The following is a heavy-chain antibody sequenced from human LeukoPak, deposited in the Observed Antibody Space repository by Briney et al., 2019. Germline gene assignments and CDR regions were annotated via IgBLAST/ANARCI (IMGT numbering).Heavy chain of an antibody. CDR2: INHSGST. D-gene: IGHD4-17*01. Sequence: SETLSLTCAVYGGSFSGYYWSWIRQPPGKGLEWIGEINHSGSTNYNPSLKSRVTISVDTSKNQFSLKLSSVTAADTAVYYCARDYGDLWFDPWGQGTLVTVSS. CDR1: GGSFSGYY. J-gene: IGHJ5*02. CDR3: ARDYGDLWFDP. V-gene: IGHV4-34*01.